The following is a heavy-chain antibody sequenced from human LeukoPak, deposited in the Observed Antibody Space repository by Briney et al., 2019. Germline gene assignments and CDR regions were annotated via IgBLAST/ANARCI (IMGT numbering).Heavy chain of an antibody. D-gene: IGHD2-21*02. J-gene: IGHJ3*02. Sequence: GESLKISCKGSGYSFTSYWIGWVRQMPGKGLEWMGIIYPGDSDTRYSPSFQGQVTISADKSISTAYLQWSSLKASDTAMYYCARRVVVTAMDPLDASDIWGQGTMVTVSS. CDR2: IYPGDSDT. CDR3: ARRVVVTAMDPLDASDI. CDR1: GYSFTSYW. V-gene: IGHV5-51*01.